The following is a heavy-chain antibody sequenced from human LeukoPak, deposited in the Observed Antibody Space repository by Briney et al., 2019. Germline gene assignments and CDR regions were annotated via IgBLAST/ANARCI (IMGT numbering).Heavy chain of an antibody. Sequence: SVKVSCKASGGTFSSYAISWVRQAPGQGLEWMGGIIPIFGTANYAQKFQGRVTITTDESTSTAYMELSSLRSEDTAVYYCARDSVWGSYRYDYWGQGTLVTVSP. CDR1: GGTFSSYA. CDR3: ARDSVWGSYRYDY. J-gene: IGHJ4*02. V-gene: IGHV1-69*05. D-gene: IGHD3-16*02. CDR2: IIPIFGTA.